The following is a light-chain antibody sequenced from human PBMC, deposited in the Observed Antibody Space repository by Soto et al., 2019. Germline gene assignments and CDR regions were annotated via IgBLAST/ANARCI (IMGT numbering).Light chain of an antibody. CDR1: SSNIGAGFD. V-gene: IGLV1-40*01. CDR3: QSYDSGVNGSV. CDR2: RNT. J-gene: IGLJ1*01. Sequence: QSVLTQPPSVSGAPGQTVTISCTGSSSNIGAGFDVHWYQQVPGTAPKLVLYRNTARHSGVPDRFSGFRSGSSGSLAIRKLQPEYEAEDYCQSYDSGVNGSVFRTGTKVTVL.